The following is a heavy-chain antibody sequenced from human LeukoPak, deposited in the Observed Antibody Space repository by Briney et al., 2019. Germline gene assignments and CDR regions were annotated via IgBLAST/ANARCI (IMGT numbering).Heavy chain of an antibody. CDR3: ARAPRGGSSWYGQSVYYFDY. D-gene: IGHD6-13*01. V-gene: IGHV3-13*01. CDR1: EFTFSSYD. CDR2: IGTAGDT. J-gene: IGHJ4*02. Sequence: GGSLRLSCAASEFTFSSYDMHWVRQATGKGLEWVSAIGTAGDTYYPGSVKGRFTISRENAKNSLYLQMNSLRAGDTDVYYCARAPRGGSSWYGQSVYYFDYWGQGTLVTVSS.